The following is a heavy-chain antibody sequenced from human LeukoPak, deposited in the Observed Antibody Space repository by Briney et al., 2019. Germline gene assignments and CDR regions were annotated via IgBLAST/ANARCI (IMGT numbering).Heavy chain of an antibody. J-gene: IGHJ4*02. CDR2: IYHSGST. Sequence: PSETLSLTCTVSGYSISSGNYWGWIRQPPGKGPEWIGSIYHSGSTYYSPSLKSRVSISVDTSKNQFSLRLSSVTAADTAVYYCARDGDFYYFDYWGQGTLVTVS. CDR1: GYSISSGNY. V-gene: IGHV4-38-2*02. CDR3: ARDGDFYYFDY.